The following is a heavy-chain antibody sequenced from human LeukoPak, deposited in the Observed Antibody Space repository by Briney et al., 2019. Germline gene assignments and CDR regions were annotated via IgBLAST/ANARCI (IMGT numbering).Heavy chain of an antibody. CDR3: ARELLGFVDY. CDR2: IYSGGST. D-gene: IGHD1-26*01. Sequence: GGSLRLSCAASGFTFSSNYMSWVRQAPGKGLEGVSVIYSGGSTYYADSVKGRFTISRDNSKNTLYLQMNGLRAEDTAVYYCARELLGFVDYWGQGTLVTVSS. J-gene: IGHJ4*02. V-gene: IGHV3-66*02. CDR1: GFTFSSNY.